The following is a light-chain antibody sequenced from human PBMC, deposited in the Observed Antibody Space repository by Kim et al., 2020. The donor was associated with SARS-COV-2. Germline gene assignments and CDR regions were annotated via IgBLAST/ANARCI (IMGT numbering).Light chain of an antibody. CDR2: ETS. J-gene: IGKJ5*01. CDR1: QSVSVK. CDR3: QQYYNWPPFT. Sequence: SPGERATPSCRASQSVSVKLAWYPQTPGQAPRLLIYETSTRATGIPARFSGSGSGTEFTLTITSLQSEDFALYYCQQYYNWPPFTFGQGTRLEIK. V-gene: IGKV3-15*01.